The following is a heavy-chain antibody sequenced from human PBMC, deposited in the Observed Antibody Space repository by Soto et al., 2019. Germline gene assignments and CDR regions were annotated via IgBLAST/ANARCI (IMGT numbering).Heavy chain of an antibody. Sequence: ASVKVSCKASGYTFTSYGISWVRQAPGQGLEWMGWISAYNGNTNYAQKLQGRVTMTTDTSTSTAYMELRSLRSDDTAVYYCAREGEDYSNDQGGYYYYMDVWGKGTTVTVSS. CDR2: ISAYNGNT. J-gene: IGHJ6*03. D-gene: IGHD4-4*01. V-gene: IGHV1-18*01. CDR1: GYTFTSYG. CDR3: AREGEDYSNDQGGYYYYMDV.